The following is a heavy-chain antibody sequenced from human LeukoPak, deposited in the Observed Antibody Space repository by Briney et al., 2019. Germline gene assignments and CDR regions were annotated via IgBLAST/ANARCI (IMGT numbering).Heavy chain of an antibody. V-gene: IGHV3-23*01. CDR1: GFTFSSYA. CDR2: ISGSGGST. D-gene: IGHD4-17*01. CDR3: AKEVTVTPYSTYYYYGMDV. J-gene: IGHJ6*02. Sequence: PGGSLRLSCAASGFTFSSYAMSWVRPAPGKGLEWVSAISGSGGSTYYADSVKGRFTISRDNSKNTLYLQMNSLRAEDTAVYYCAKEVTVTPYSTYYYYGMDVWGQGTTVTVSS.